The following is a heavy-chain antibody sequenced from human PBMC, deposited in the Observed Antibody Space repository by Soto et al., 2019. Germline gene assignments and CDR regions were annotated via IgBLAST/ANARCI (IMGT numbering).Heavy chain of an antibody. D-gene: IGHD6-13*01. CDR3: VKGDSSSWYSDYYYYYGMDV. CDR2: ISNNGGST. J-gene: IGHJ6*02. V-gene: IGHV3-64D*06. Sequence: LRLSCSASGFTFSSYAMHWVRQAPGKGLEYVSAISNNGGSTYYADSVKGRFTISRDNSKNTLYLQMSSLRAEDTAVYYCVKGDSSSWYSDYYYYYGMDVWGQGTTVTVSS. CDR1: GFTFSSYA.